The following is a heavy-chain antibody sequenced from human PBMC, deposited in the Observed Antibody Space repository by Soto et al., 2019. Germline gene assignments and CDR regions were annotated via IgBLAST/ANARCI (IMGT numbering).Heavy chain of an antibody. D-gene: IGHD4-4*01. V-gene: IGHV3-53*01. J-gene: IGHJ4*02. CDR3: ARGSYRAFDY. CDR2: IYSGGAT. CDR1: EFTVSSNY. Sequence: EVQLVESGGGVIQPGGSLRLSCAASEFTVSSNYLSWVRQAPGKGLEWVSGIYSGGATYYADSVKGRFTVSRDNTKNTLYLQMNSLRVEDTAVYYCARGSYRAFDYWGQGTLVTVSS.